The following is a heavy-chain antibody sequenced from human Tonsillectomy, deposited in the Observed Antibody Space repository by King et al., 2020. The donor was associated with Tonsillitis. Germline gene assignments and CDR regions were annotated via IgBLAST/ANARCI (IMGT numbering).Heavy chain of an antibody. V-gene: IGHV1-2*02. CDR3: ATNALASDSSAYRDFRH. Sequence: QLVQSGAELRRPGASVSVSCRPSGDTFTGHFVHWVRQAPGQGLEWMGWINPKSGDTHYAQKFQGRVTVSGDVSITTAYMGLSSLRPDDTAVYYCATNALASDSSAYRDFRHWGQGTLVTVSS. CDR1: GDTFTGHF. D-gene: IGHD3-22*01. J-gene: IGHJ1*01. CDR2: INPKSGDT.